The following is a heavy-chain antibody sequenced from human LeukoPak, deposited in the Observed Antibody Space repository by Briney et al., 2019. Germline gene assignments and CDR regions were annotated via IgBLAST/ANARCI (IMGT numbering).Heavy chain of an antibody. CDR2: INPNSGGT. CDR1: GYTFTGYY. J-gene: IGHJ5*02. D-gene: IGHD1-14*01. CDR3: AREEDEQGIRRGWFDP. V-gene: IGHV1-2*02. Sequence: AASVKVSCKASGYTFTGYYMHWVRQAPGQGLEWMGWINPNSGGTNYAQKFQGRVTMTRDTSISTAYMELSRLRSDDTAVYYCAREEDEQGIRRGWFDPWGQGTLVTVSS.